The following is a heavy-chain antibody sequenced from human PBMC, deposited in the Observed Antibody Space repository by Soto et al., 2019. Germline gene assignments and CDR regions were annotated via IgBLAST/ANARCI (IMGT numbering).Heavy chain of an antibody. CDR1: GGSISSSSYY. J-gene: IGHJ4*02. D-gene: IGHD3-9*01. CDR2: IYYSGST. V-gene: IGHV4-39*01. CDR3: ARHKKRYFDWLLPIDY. Sequence: KPSETLSLTCTVSGGSISSSSYYWGWIRQPPGKGLEWIGSIYYSGSTYYNPSLKSRVTISVDTSKNQFSLKLSSVTAADTAVYYCARHKKRYFDWLLPIDYWGQGTLVTVSS.